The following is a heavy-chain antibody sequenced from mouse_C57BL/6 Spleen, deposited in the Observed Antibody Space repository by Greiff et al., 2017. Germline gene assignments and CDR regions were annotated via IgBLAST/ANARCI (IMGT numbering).Heavy chain of an antibody. CDR1: GYSFTDYN. Sequence: VQLQQSGPELVKPGASVKISCKASGYSFTDYNMNWVKQSNGKSLEWIGVINPNYGTTSYNQKFKGKATLTVDQSSSTAYMQLNSLTSEDSAVYYCAAITTVVAKGAMDYWGQGTSVTVSS. CDR2: INPNYGTT. CDR3: AAITTVVAKGAMDY. D-gene: IGHD1-1*01. J-gene: IGHJ4*01. V-gene: IGHV1-39*01.